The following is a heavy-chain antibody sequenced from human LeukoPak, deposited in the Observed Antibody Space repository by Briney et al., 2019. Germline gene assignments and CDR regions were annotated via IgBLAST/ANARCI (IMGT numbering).Heavy chain of an antibody. CDR2: INPNSGGT. CDR3: AREGLHEDIVVVPAAMVGPDAFDI. J-gene: IGHJ3*02. Sequence: ASVKVSCKASGYTFTGYYMHWVRQAPGQGLEWMGWINPNSGGTNYAQKFQGRVTMTRDTSISTAYMELSRLRSDDTAVYYCAREGLHEDIVVVPAAMVGPDAFDIWGQGTMVTVSS. CDR1: GYTFTGYY. D-gene: IGHD2-2*01. V-gene: IGHV1-2*02.